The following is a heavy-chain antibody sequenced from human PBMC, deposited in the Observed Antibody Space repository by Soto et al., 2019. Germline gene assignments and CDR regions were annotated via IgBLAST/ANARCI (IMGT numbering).Heavy chain of an antibody. CDR3: ARDPRRAYSHDH. CDR2: IYYTGNT. CDR1: GGSVSSGSYY. J-gene: IGHJ4*02. V-gene: IGHV4-31*03. D-gene: IGHD3-3*01. Sequence: PSETLSLTCTVSGGSVSSGSYYWSWIRQHPGRGLEWIGYIYYTGNTYYNPSLKSRLAISVDTSKNQFSLKLTSVTAADTAVYYWARDPRRAYSHDHWGKGPLFTVAS.